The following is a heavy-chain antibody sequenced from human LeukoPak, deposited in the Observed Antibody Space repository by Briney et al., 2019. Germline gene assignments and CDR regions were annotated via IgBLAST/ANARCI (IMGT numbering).Heavy chain of an antibody. CDR1: GFTVSSNY. D-gene: IGHD4-17*01. J-gene: IGHJ4*02. V-gene: IGHV3-66*01. CDR3: ARGYGDYDDYYFDY. Sequence: GGSLRLSCAASGFTVSSNYMSWVRQAPGKGLEWVSVIYSGGSTYYADSVKGRFTISRDNSKNTLYLQMNGLRAEDTAVYYCARGYGDYDDYYFDYWGQGTLVTVSS. CDR2: IYSGGST.